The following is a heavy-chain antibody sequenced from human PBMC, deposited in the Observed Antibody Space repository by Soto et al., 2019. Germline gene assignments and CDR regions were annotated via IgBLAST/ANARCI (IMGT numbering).Heavy chain of an antibody. CDR1: GFTFSDYV. V-gene: IGHV3-23*01. D-gene: IGHD6-19*01. Sequence: EVQLLESGGGWVQPGGSLRLSCAASGFTFSDYVMSWVRQAPGKGLEWVSTIGGSRSGTYYADSVKGRFTMSRDNSENTVSLQMESLRAEDTAVYYCAKDRHAGGWLPEYFHQWGQGTLVTVSS. CDR3: AKDRHAGGWLPEYFHQ. J-gene: IGHJ1*01. CDR2: IGGSRSGT.